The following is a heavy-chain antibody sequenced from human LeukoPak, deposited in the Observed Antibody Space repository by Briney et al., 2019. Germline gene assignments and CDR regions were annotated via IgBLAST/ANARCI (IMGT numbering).Heavy chain of an antibody. V-gene: IGHV3-23*01. J-gene: IGHJ4*02. CDR2: ITGSGDIT. CDR3: TKGGSRSS. Sequence: GGSLRLSCAVSGFTFSNYALSWVRQAPGKGLEWLSAITGSGDITYYADSVKGRFTVSRDISKNTLYLQMNSLRAEDTAVYYCTKGGSRSSWGQGTLVTVSS. CDR1: GFTFSNYA. D-gene: IGHD6-13*01.